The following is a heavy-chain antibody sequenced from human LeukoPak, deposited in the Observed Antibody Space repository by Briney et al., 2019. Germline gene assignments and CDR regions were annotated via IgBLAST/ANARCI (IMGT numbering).Heavy chain of an antibody. V-gene: IGHV4-59*13. CDR1: GASISSYY. CDR2: IFYSGST. D-gene: IGHD1-1*01. J-gene: IGHJ2*01. CDR3: ARAGGRNTAPLDLDR. Sequence: NPSETLSLTCTVSGASISSYYWSWIRQPPGKGLEWIGYIFYSGSTNYNPSLKSRVTMAVDTSKNQFSLKLSSVTTADTAVYYCARAGGRNTAPLDLDRWGRGTLVTVSS.